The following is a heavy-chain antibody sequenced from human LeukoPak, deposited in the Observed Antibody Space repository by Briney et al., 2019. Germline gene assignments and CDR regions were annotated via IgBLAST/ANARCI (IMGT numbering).Heavy chain of an antibody. V-gene: IGHV3-23*01. CDR1: GFTFSTYA. CDR3: AKRRCSAVSCPYYFDC. J-gene: IGHJ4*02. Sequence: PGGSLRLSCAAAGFTFSTYAMTWVRQAPGKGLECVSAISGSGGSTYYAGSVKGRFTISRDNSKNTLYLQMNSLRAEDTAVYYCAKRRCSAVSCPYYFDCWGQGTLVTVSS. D-gene: IGHD2-15*01. CDR2: ISGSGGST.